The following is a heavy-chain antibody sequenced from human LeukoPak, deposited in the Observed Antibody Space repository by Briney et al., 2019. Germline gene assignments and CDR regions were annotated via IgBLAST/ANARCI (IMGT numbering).Heavy chain of an antibody. CDR2: ITSSSGYI. V-gene: IGHV3-21*04. J-gene: IGHJ4*02. CDR1: GFTFSSYS. D-gene: IGHD6-6*01. Sequence: GGSLRLSCAASGFTFSSYSMNWVRQAPGKGLEWVSSITSSSGYIYYADSVDGRFTISRDNSKNTLYLQMNSLRVKDTALYYCASEVRPNDYWGQGTLVTVSS. CDR3: ASEVRPNDY.